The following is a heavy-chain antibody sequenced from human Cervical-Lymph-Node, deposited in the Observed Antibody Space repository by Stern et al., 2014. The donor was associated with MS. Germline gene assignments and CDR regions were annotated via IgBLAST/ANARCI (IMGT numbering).Heavy chain of an antibody. V-gene: IGHV1-69*01. CDR2: VTPLFGTA. J-gene: IGHJ5*02. CDR1: GGTFSSFA. Sequence: QVQLVQSGAEVKKPGSSVKVSCKASGGTFSSFAISWVRQAPGQGLEWLGGVTPLFGTANYAQKFQGRVTFTEDESTSTVYMEFSSLRSDDTAVYYCTRHQEGIAASWGQGTLVTVSS. D-gene: IGHD6-13*01. CDR3: TRHQEGIAAS.